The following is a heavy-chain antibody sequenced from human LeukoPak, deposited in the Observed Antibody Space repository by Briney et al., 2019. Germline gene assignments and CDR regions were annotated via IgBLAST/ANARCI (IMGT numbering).Heavy chain of an antibody. CDR3: AEGYSSGWYFIPAYFDY. V-gene: IGHV4-39*07. CDR2: IYYSGST. Sequence: PSETLSLTCTVSGGSISSSSYYWGWIRQPPGKGLEWIGSIYYSGSTYYNPSLKSRVTISVDTSKNQFSLKLSSVTAADTAVYYCAEGYSSGWYFIPAYFDYWGQGTLVTVSS. CDR1: GGSISSSSYY. D-gene: IGHD6-19*01. J-gene: IGHJ4*02.